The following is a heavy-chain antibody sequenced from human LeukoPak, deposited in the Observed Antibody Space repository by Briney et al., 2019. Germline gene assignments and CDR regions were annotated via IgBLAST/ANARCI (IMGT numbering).Heavy chain of an antibody. J-gene: IGHJ4*02. Sequence: GGCLRLSCAASGFTFSSYSLNWVRQAPGKGLVWVSSISSSSSYIYYADSVKGRFTISRDNAKNSLYLQMNSLRAEDTAVYCCARVRVTAMVFDYWGQGTLVTVSS. CDR2: ISSSSSYI. CDR3: ARVRVTAMVFDY. V-gene: IGHV3-21*01. D-gene: IGHD5-18*01. CDR1: GFTFSSYS.